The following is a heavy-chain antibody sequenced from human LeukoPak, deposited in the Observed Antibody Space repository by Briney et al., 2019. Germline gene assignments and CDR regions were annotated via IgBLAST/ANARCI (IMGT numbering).Heavy chain of an antibody. J-gene: IGHJ6*04. V-gene: IGHV3-53*01. CDR3: ARENYCGSGEYGMDV. CDR1: GFTFSSNY. CDR2: IYSGGST. Sequence: PGGSLSLSCAASGFTFSSNYMSWVRQAPGKGLEWVSVIYSGGSTYYAESVKSRFTISRDNSKNTLYLQMNSLRAEDTAVYYCARENYCGSGEYGMDVWGKGTTVTVSS. D-gene: IGHD3-10*01.